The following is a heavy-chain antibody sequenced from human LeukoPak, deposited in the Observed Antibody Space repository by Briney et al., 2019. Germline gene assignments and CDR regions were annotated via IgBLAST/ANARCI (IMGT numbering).Heavy chain of an antibody. CDR2: IIPLLGTA. CDR1: GGTFSSYA. V-gene: IGHV1-69*05. J-gene: IGHJ4*02. D-gene: IGHD1-26*01. Sequence: GSSVKVSCKAPGGTFSSYAISWVRQAPGQGLEWMGGIIPLLGTANYTQKFQGRVTFISNTSATTAFMELSSLRSEDAAVYYCARDSGSGNNDYWGQGTLVTVSS. CDR3: ARDSGSGNNDY.